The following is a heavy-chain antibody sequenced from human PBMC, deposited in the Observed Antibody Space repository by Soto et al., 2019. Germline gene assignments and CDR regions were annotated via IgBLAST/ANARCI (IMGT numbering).Heavy chain of an antibody. CDR3: ARDIGFDYVN. Sequence: GGSLRLSCAVSGFTFSDYYMSWIRQAPGKGLEWVASIKEDGSEIYYLHSVRGRFSISRDSAGNALHLTMDYLSAEDTGVYFCARDIGFDYVNWGQGTLVTVSS. J-gene: IGHJ4*02. CDR1: GFTFSDYY. V-gene: IGHV3-7*01. CDR2: IKEDGSEI. D-gene: IGHD3-16*01.